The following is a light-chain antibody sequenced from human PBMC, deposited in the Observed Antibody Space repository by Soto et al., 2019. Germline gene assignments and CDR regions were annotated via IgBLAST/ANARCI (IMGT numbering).Light chain of an antibody. CDR3: QHYDKLPYT. V-gene: IGKV1-33*01. Sequence: DIQMTQSPSSLSASVGDRVTITCQASQDISNYLNWYQQKPGKAPKLMIYDASTWETEVPSRFSGSGAGKDFTFTISRLQPDDIVSYYCQHYDKLPYTFGQGTKLEIK. CDR1: QDISNY. CDR2: DAS. J-gene: IGKJ2*01.